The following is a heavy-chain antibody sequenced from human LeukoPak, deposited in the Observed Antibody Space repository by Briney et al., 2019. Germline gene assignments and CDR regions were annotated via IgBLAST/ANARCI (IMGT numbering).Heavy chain of an antibody. D-gene: IGHD5-24*01. CDR3: ARDFVEMATTSYYYYYGMDV. CDR1: GFTVSSNY. CDR2: IYSGGST. J-gene: IGHJ6*02. V-gene: IGHV3-53*01. Sequence: GGSLRLSCAASGFTVSSNYMSWVRQAPGKGLEWVSVIYSGGSTYYADSVKGRFTISRDNSKNTLYLQMNSLRAEDTAVYYCARDFVEMATTSYYYYYGMDVWGQGTTVTVSS.